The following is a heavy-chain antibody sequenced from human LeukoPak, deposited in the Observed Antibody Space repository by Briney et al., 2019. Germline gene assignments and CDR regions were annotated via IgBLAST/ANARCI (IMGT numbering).Heavy chain of an antibody. Sequence: GGSLRLSCVASGFTFTSYSMNWVRRAPGKGLEWVSYISSGSSTIYYADSVKGRFTISRDNAKNSLYLQMNSLRDEDTAVYYCARGTMMVGPWGQGTQVTVSS. D-gene: IGHD3-22*01. V-gene: IGHV3-48*02. CDR2: ISSGSSTI. CDR3: ARGTMMVGP. CDR1: GFTFTSYS. J-gene: IGHJ5*02.